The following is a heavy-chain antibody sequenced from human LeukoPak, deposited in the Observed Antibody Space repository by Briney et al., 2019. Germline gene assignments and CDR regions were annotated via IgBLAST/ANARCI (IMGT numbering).Heavy chain of an antibody. CDR1: GGSISSSSYY. D-gene: IGHD3-10*01. J-gene: IGHJ1*01. Sequence: SSETLSLTCTVSGGSISSSSYYWGWIRQPPGKGLEWIGSIYYSGSTYYNPSLKSRVTIFVDTSKNQFSLKLSSVTAADAAVYYCARHRDGLLWFGESGGYEYFQHWGQGTLVTVSS. CDR2: IYYSGST. CDR3: ARHRDGLLWFGESGGYEYFQH. V-gene: IGHV4-39*01.